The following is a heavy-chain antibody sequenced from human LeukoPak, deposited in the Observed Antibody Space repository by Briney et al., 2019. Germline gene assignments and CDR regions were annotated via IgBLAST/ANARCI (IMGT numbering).Heavy chain of an antibody. CDR2: ISSSSSYI. CDR1: GFTFSSYS. CDR3: AKDIQPKGSGDGAFDI. J-gene: IGHJ3*02. D-gene: IGHD4-17*01. V-gene: IGHV3-21*04. Sequence: PGGSLRLSCAASGFTFSSYSMNWVRQAPGKGLEWVSSISSSSSYIYYADSVKGRFTISRDNAKNSLYLQMNSLRAEDMALYYCAKDIQPKGSGDGAFDIWGQGTMVTVSS.